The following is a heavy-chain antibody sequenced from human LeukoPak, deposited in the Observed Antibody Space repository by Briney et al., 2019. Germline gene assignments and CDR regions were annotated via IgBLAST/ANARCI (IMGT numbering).Heavy chain of an antibody. CDR3: ARGRDSSGWLFDY. CDR1: GFTFTMFG. Sequence: GGSLRLSCAASGFTFTMFGMNWVSQAPGKGLEWGSYIDARSGIVYYADSVQGRFTISRDDAKDSVFLQMNSLRVDDTAVYCFARGRDSSGWLFDYWGQGTLVTVSS. D-gene: IGHD6-19*01. J-gene: IGHJ4*02. V-gene: IGHV3-48*01. CDR2: IDARSGIV.